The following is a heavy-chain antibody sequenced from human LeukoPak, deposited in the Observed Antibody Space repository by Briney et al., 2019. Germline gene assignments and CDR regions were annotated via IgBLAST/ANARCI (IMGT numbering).Heavy chain of an antibody. J-gene: IGHJ4*02. Sequence: GGSLRLSCAASGFTFSSYAMHWVRQAPGKGLEWVAVISYDGSNKYYADSVKGRFTISRDNSKNTLYLQMNSLRAEDTAVYYCATPDYDFWSGYPVFDYWGQGTLVTVSS. CDR3: ATPDYDFWSGYPVFDY. V-gene: IGHV3-30-3*01. CDR2: ISYDGSNK. CDR1: GFTFSSYA. D-gene: IGHD3-3*01.